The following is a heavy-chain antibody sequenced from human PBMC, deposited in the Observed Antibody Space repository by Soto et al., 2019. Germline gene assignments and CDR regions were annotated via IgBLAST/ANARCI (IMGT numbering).Heavy chain of an antibody. D-gene: IGHD6-6*01. CDR1: GYTFTTYW. V-gene: IGHV5-10-1*01. CDR3: ARWLLRSSLDF. CDR2: IDPRDSYV. Sequence: PGESLKISCEASGYTFTTYWITWVRQMPGEGLEWMGRIDPRDSYVNYNPSFQGHVTISVDKSTPTAYLQWSSLKASDTAIYYCARWLLRSSLDFWGQGTLVTVSS. J-gene: IGHJ4*02.